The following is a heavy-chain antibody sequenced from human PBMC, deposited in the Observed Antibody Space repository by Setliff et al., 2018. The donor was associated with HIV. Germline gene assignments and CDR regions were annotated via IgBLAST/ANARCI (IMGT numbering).Heavy chain of an antibody. CDR2: MHNSGST. D-gene: IGHD3-22*01. V-gene: IGHV4-39*07. J-gene: IGHJ3*02. CDR1: GGSISTTSYY. CDR3: ARGSSGSDRTEYDDAFDI. Sequence: SETLSLTCTVSGGSISTTSYYWGWIRQPPGKGLEWIGSMHNSGSTYYNPSVKSRVTISVDTSKNQFSLKLSSVTAADTAIYYCARGSSGSDRTEYDDAFDIWGQGTVVTVSS.